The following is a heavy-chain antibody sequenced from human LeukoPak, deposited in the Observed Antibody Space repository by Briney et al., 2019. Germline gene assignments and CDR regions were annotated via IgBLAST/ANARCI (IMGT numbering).Heavy chain of an antibody. V-gene: IGHV3-30*04. CDR1: GFTFSSYA. D-gene: IGHD3-10*01. CDR2: ISYDGSNK. CDR3: AKDGSNYYGSGSYYYYYYYMDV. Sequence: PGRSLRLSCAASGFTFSSYAMHWVRQAPGKGLEWVAVISYDGSNKYYADSVKGRFTISRDNSKNTLYLQMNSLRAEDTAVYYCAKDGSNYYGSGSYYYYYYYMDVWGKGTTVTISS. J-gene: IGHJ6*03.